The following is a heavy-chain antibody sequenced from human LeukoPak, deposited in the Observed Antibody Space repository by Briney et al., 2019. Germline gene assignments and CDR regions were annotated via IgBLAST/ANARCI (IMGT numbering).Heavy chain of an antibody. Sequence: LETLSLTCTDSGASINTANYYRGWFRLSPGKGLEWIGNIFYRGSTFYSPSFSSRITISLDTSRNEFSLKLISMTAADTAVYYCAKSNGYGLVDIWGQGTMVTVSS. V-gene: IGHV4-39*07. CDR2: IFYRGST. D-gene: IGHD3-10*01. CDR3: AKSNGYGLVDI. CDR1: GASINTANYY. J-gene: IGHJ3*02.